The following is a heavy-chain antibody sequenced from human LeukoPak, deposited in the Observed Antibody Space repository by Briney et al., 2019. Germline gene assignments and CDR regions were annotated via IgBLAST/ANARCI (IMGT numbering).Heavy chain of an antibody. CDR2: INHSGST. CDR1: GGSFSGYY. Sequence: ASETLSLTCAVYGGSFSGYYWSWIRQPPGKGLEWIGEINHSGSTNYNPSLKSRVTISVDTSKNQFSLKLSSVTAADTAVYYCARGTGAYSGSWYRYYYYYYYMDVWGKGTTVTISS. CDR3: ARGTGAYSGSWYRYYYYYYYMDV. J-gene: IGHJ6*03. D-gene: IGHD6-13*01. V-gene: IGHV4-34*01.